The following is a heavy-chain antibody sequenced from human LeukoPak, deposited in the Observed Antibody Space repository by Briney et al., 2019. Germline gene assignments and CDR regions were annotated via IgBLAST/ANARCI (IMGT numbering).Heavy chain of an antibody. CDR2: IYYTGST. CDR3: ARHRTQYDYGDS. CDR1: GYSISTSNW. D-gene: IGHD4-17*01. J-gene: IGHJ4*03. V-gene: IGHV4-28*01. Sequence: SDTLSLTCAVSGYSISTSNWWGWIRQSPGKGLEWIGYIYYTGSTYYNPSLKSRVTMSVDTSKNQFSLNLSSVTAADTAVYYCARHRTQYDYGDSWGHGTLVTVSS.